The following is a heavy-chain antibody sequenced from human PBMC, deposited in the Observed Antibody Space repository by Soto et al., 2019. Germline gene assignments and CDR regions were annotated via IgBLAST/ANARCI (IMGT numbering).Heavy chain of an antibody. CDR2: INHSGST. CDR3: ARGQGKGITGTGALNWFDP. J-gene: IGHJ5*02. V-gene: IGHV4-34*01. D-gene: IGHD1-20*01. Sequence: PSETLSLTCAVYGGSFSGYYWSWIRQPPGKGLEWIGEINHSGSTNYNPSLKSRVTISVDTSKNQFSLKLSSVTAADTAVYYCARGQGKGITGTGALNWFDPWGQGTLVTVSS. CDR1: GGSFSGYY.